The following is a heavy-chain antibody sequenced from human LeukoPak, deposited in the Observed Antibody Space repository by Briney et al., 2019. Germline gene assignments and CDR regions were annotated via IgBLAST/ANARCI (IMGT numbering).Heavy chain of an antibody. CDR3: ARQKAVPRSSGAFDI. V-gene: IGHV4-39*01. J-gene: IGHJ3*02. CDR2: IYYSGST. Sequence: SETLSLTCTVPGGSISSTSYYWGWIRHPPGKGLEWIGTIYYSGSTYYNPSLESRVTISVDTSKNQFSLKLSSVTAADTAVYYCARQKAVPRSSGAFDIWGQGTMVTVSS. D-gene: IGHD4-17*01. CDR1: GGSISSTSYY.